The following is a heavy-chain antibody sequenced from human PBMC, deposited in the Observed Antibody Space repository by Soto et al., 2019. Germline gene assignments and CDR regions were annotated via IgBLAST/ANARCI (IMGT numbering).Heavy chain of an antibody. V-gene: IGHV1-69*13. Sequence: SVKVSCKASGGTFSSYAISWVRQAPGQGLEWMGGIIPIFGTANYAQKFQGRVTITADESTSTAYMELSSLRSEDTAVYYCASPQYSSSNFEYLGQGTLVTVSS. CDR2: IIPIFGTA. J-gene: IGHJ4*02. D-gene: IGHD6-13*01. CDR3: ASPQYSSSNFEY. CDR1: GGTFSSYA.